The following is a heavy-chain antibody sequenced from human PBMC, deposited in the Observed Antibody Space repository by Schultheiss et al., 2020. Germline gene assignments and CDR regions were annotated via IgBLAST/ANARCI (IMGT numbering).Heavy chain of an antibody. CDR2: ISAYNGNT. D-gene: IGHD6-13*01. J-gene: IGHJ6*02. Sequence: ASVKVSCKASGYTFTSYGISWVRQAPGQGLEWMGWISAYNGNTNYAQKLQGRVTMTTDTSTSTAYMELRSLRSDDTAVYYCARDWGIAAAGMFGYYYGMDVWGQGTTVTVYS. CDR1: GYTFTSYG. CDR3: ARDWGIAAAGMFGYYYGMDV. V-gene: IGHV1-18*01.